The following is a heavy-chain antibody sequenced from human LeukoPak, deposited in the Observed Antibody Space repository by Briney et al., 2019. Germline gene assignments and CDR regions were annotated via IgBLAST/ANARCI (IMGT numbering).Heavy chain of an antibody. CDR3: ARVDYGSGCDS. CDR2: ISSNGRRT. V-gene: IGHV3-64*01. CDR1: GFTFSSYS. D-gene: IGHD6-19*01. J-gene: IGHJ4*02. Sequence: PGGSLRLSCAASGFTFSSYSMHWVRQAPGKGLEFVSAISSNGRRTYYANSVKGRFAISRDISKNTLYLQMGSLRAEDMAVYHCARVDYGSGCDSWGQGTLVTVSS.